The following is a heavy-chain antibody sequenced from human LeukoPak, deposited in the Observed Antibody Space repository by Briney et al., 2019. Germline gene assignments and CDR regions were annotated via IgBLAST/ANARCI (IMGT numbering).Heavy chain of an antibody. D-gene: IGHD2-21*01. J-gene: IGHJ4*01. CDR1: GFTFNRYP. CDR3: ARDGFAGPVTAYLDF. Sequence: PGGSLRLSCSASGFTFNRYPMHWVRHAPGKGLEWVSRLDSAGGGTNYADSVRGRFTIFRDNVKSTLYLQMNSLRVEDTALYYCARDGFAGPVTAYLDFWGQGTLVSVSS. V-gene: IGHV3-74*01. CDR2: LDSAGGGT.